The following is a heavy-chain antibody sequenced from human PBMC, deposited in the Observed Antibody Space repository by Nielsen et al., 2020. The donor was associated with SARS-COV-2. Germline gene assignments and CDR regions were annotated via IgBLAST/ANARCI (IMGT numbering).Heavy chain of an antibody. CDR1: GGTFSSYA. Sequence: ASVKVSCKASGGTFSSYAISWVRQAPGQGLEWMGWISAYNGNTNYAQKLQGRVTMTTDTSTSTDYMELRSLRSDDTAVYYCARGRTLQRVWFDPWGQGTLVTVSS. D-gene: IGHD4-11*01. V-gene: IGHV1-18*01. CDR3: ARGRTLQRVWFDP. CDR2: ISAYNGNT. J-gene: IGHJ5*02.